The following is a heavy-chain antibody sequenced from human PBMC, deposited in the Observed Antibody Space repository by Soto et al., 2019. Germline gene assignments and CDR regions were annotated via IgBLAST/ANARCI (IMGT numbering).Heavy chain of an antibody. Sequence: GASVKVSCKASGYRFTSYGIGWVRQASGQGLEWMGWINSYNGNTKYAQKFQGRLTITRDTSASTGTMDLSSLRSEDTAVYYCARGGGGLRLGELPFFDYWGQGTLVTVSS. CDR2: INSYNGNT. CDR3: ARGGGGLRLGELPFFDY. J-gene: IGHJ4*02. CDR1: GYRFTSYG. D-gene: IGHD3-16*01. V-gene: IGHV1-18*01.